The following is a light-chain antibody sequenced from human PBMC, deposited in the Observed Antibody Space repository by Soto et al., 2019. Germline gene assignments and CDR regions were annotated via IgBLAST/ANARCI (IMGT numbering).Light chain of an antibody. CDR2: GAS. J-gene: IGKJ1*01. Sequence: EIVMTQSPATLSVSPGERATLSCRASQSVSSNLAWYQQKPGQAPRLLIYGASTRATGIPARFIGSGSGTEFTLAGGGLQSEDFAVYYCQHYNGWPPWRFGQGTKVEIK. CDR3: QHYNGWPPWR. CDR1: QSVSSN. V-gene: IGKV3-15*01.